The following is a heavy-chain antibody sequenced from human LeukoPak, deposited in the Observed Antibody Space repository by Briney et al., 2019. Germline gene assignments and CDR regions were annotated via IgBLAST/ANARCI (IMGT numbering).Heavy chain of an antibody. D-gene: IGHD2-2*01. Sequence: SSQTLSLTCTVSGGSISSGSYYWGWIRQPAGRGLEWIVRIYTSGSTNYNPSRKSRVTISVDTSKHQFSLKLSSVTAADTAVYYCARDLGYCSSTSCLNWFDPWGQGTLVTVSS. CDR1: GGSISSGSYY. CDR2: IYTSGST. V-gene: IGHV4-61*02. J-gene: IGHJ5*02. CDR3: ARDLGYCSSTSCLNWFDP.